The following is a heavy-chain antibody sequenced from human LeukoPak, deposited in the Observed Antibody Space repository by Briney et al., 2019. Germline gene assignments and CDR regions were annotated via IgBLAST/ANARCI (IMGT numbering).Heavy chain of an antibody. CDR1: GFIFSSYW. V-gene: IGHV3-7*01. J-gene: IGHJ4*02. CDR2: IKSDGSEE. Sequence: GGSLRLSCATSGFIFSSYWMCWVRQAPGKGLEWVANIKSDGSEEYYGDSVKGRFTISRDNAKNSLYLQMNSLRAEDTAVYYRARDSPTVDTAMVTLFGLDYWGQGTLVTVSS. D-gene: IGHD5-18*01. CDR3: ARDSPTVDTAMVTLFGLDY.